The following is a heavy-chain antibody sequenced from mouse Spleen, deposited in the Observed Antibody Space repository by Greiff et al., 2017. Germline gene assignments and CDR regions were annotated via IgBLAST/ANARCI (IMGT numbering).Heavy chain of an antibody. Sequence: VQLQQSGAELVRPGASVTLSCKASGYTFTDYEMHWVKQTPVHGLEWIGAIDPETGGTAYNQKFKGKAILTADKSSSTAYMELRSLTSEDSAVYYCTRDDYFVTTVHWGQGTTLTVSS. CDR2: IDPETGGT. J-gene: IGHJ2*01. D-gene: IGHD1-1*01. CDR3: TRDDYFVTTVH. CDR1: GYTFTDYE. V-gene: IGHV1-15*01.